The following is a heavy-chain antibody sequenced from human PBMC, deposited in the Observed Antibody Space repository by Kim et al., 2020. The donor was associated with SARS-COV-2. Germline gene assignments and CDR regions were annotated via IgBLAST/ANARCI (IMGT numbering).Heavy chain of an antibody. Sequence: GSTNYTPSLKSRVTISAGTSKNQFSLKLSSVTAADPAVYYCARGRLLFDYWGQGTLVTVSS. J-gene: IGHJ4*02. V-gene: IGHV4-59*09. CDR2: GST. CDR3: ARGRLLFDY.